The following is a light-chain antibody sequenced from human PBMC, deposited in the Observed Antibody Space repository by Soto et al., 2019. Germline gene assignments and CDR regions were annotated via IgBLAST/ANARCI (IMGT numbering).Light chain of an antibody. V-gene: IGKV3-20*01. CDR2: GAS. J-gene: IGKJ3*01. CDR3: QQYYSLPTT. Sequence: EIVLTQSPGTLSLSPGERATLSCRASQSVTSTYLAWYQQKPGQPPRLLIYGASNRATGIPDRFSGSGSGSDFTLTISRLEPEDFTVYYCQQYYSLPTTFGPGTKVDI. CDR1: QSVTSTY.